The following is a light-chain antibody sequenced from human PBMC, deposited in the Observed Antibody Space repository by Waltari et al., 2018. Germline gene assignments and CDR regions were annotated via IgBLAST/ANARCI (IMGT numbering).Light chain of an antibody. Sequence: QSALTQPASVSGSPGQSITISCSGTDSDVGAYDFVSWYQQHPGKAPHLIIYEVSKRPAESSKRFSSATSGNTASLTITGLQAEDEADYYCSSYTTRSAPGVIGTGTRVTVL. J-gene: IGLJ1*01. CDR1: DSDVGAYDF. CDR3: SSYTTRSAPGV. V-gene: IGLV2-14*01. CDR2: EVS.